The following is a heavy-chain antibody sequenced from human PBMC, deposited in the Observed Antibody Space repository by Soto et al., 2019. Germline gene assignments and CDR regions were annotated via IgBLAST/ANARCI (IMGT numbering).Heavy chain of an antibody. CDR2: INGGNGDT. D-gene: IGHD2-2*01. Sequence: ASVKVSCKASGYTFTGYAIHWVRQAPGQRLEWMGWINGGNGDTKYSQKFQGRVTITRDTSASTAYMELTSLGSEDTAVYHCARGYCSSTSCQYYFDFWGQGTPVTVSX. V-gene: IGHV1-3*01. CDR3: ARGYCSSTSCQYYFDF. J-gene: IGHJ4*02. CDR1: GYTFTGYA.